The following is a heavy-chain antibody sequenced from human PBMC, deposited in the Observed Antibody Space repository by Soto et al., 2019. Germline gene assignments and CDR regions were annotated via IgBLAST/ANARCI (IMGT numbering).Heavy chain of an antibody. V-gene: IGHV4-4*02. J-gene: IGHJ6*02. Sequence: SETLALTCAVSGGSISSRNWWSWVRQPPGKGLEWIGEIYHSGSTNYNPSLKSRVTISVDKSTNQFSLKLSSVPAADTAVYYCWMATKTLEAGKVYYYYYGMDVWGQGTTVTVSS. CDR1: GGSISSRNW. CDR2: IYHSGST. D-gene: IGHD5-12*01. CDR3: WMATKTLEAGKVYYYYYGMDV.